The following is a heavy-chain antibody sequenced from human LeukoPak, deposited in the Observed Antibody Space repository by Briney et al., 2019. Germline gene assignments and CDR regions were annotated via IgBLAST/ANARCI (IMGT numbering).Heavy chain of an antibody. Sequence: NPGGSLRLSCAASGFTFSDYYMSWIRQAPGKGLEWVSYISSSGSTIYYADSVKGRFTISRGSSKNTLYLQMNSLRAEDAALYYCAKDSCSTTTCYSPLDYWGQGSLVTVSS. D-gene: IGHD2-2*01. CDR2: ISSSGSTI. J-gene: IGHJ4*02. CDR3: AKDSCSTTTCYSPLDY. CDR1: GFTFSDYY. V-gene: IGHV3-11*01.